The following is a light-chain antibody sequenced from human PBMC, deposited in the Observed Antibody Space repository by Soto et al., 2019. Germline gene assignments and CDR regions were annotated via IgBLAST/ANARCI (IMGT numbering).Light chain of an antibody. V-gene: IGKV3-20*01. CDR2: GAS. CDR1: QSVSRTY. J-gene: IGKJ2*01. CDR3: QHFGTSPPYT. Sequence: EIVLTQSPGTLSLSPGERASLSCRASQSVSRTYLAWYQQKPGQAPRLLIYGASSRATGLPDRFSGSGSGTDFTLTISRLEPEDFVVYCCQHFGTSPPYTFGQGTKLEI.